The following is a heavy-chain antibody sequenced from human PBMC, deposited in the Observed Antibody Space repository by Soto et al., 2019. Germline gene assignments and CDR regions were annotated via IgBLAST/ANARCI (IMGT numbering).Heavy chain of an antibody. V-gene: IGHV4-59*12. J-gene: IGHJ4*02. CDR2: IYYSGST. CDR3: AHFDWFIDY. Sequence: SETLSLTCTVSGGTISSYYWSWIRQPPGKGLEWIGYIYYSGSTNYNPSLKSRVTISVDTSKNQFSLKLSSVTAEDTAVYYCAHFDWFIDYWGQGTLVTVS. CDR1: GGTISSYY. D-gene: IGHD3-9*01.